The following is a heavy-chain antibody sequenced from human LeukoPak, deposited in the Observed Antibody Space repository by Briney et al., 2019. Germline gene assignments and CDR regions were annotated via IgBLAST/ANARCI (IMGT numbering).Heavy chain of an antibody. CDR1: GFTVSSNS. Sequence: SGGSLRLSCTASGFTVSSNSMSWVRQAPGKGLEWVSFIYSDNTHYSDSVKGRFTISRDNSKNNMYLQMNILRAEDTAVYYCARRAGAYSHPYDYWGQGTLGTVSS. D-gene: IGHD4/OR15-4a*01. J-gene: IGHJ4*02. CDR2: IYSDNT. V-gene: IGHV3-53*01. CDR3: ARRAGAYSHPYDY.